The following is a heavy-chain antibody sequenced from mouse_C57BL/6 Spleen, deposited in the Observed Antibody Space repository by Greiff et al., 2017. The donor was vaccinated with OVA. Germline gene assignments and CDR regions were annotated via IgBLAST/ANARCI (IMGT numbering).Heavy chain of an antibody. CDR2: IDPSDSAT. Sequence: QVQLQQPGAELVRPGSSVKLSCKASGYTFTSYWMHWVKQRPIQGLEWIGNIDPSDSATHYNQKFKDKATLTVDKSSSTAYMQLSSLTSEDSAVYYCARCDYDGGFDYWGQGTTLTVSS. CDR3: ARCDYDGGFDY. J-gene: IGHJ2*01. V-gene: IGHV1-52*01. D-gene: IGHD2-4*01. CDR1: GYTFTSYW.